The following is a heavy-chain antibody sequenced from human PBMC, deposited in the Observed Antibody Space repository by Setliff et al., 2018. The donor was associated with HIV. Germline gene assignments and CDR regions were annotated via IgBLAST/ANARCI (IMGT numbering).Heavy chain of an antibody. J-gene: IGHJ3*02. V-gene: IGHV4-59*01. CDR3: ARPKGFRADGAFDI. Sequence: SETLSLTCTVSGGSISSYYWSWIRQPSGKGLEWIGYIYYSGSTNYNPSLKSRVTISVDTSKNQFSLKLSSVTAADTAVYYCARPKGFRADGAFDIWGQGTMVTVSS. D-gene: IGHD3-10*01. CDR1: GGSISSYY. CDR2: IYYSGST.